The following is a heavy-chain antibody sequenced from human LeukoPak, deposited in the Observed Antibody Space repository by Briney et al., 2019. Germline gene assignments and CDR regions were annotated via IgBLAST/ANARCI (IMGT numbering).Heavy chain of an antibody. CDR2: ISWNSANI. D-gene: IGHD2-15*01. Sequence: KAGGSLRLSCAAFGFTFDNYAMHWVRQAPGKGLEWVSSISWNSANIAYADSVKGRFTISRDNAKNPLYLQMNSLRPEDMALYYCLKDTSGASQYFQYWGHGTVVTVSS. V-gene: IGHV3-9*03. J-gene: IGHJ1*01. CDR1: GFTFDNYA. CDR3: LKDTSGASQYFQY.